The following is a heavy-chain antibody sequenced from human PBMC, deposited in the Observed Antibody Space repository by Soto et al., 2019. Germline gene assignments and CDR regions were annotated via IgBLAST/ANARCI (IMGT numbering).Heavy chain of an antibody. Sequence: ASVKVSCKASGYTFTSYAMHWVRQAPGQRLEWMGWINAGNGNTKYSQKFQGRVTITRDTSASTAYMELSSLRSEDTAVYYCARDLLASNPQDYWGQGTLVTVSS. CDR3: ARDLLASNPQDY. V-gene: IGHV1-3*01. CDR2: INAGNGNT. D-gene: IGHD2-15*01. CDR1: GYTFTSYA. J-gene: IGHJ4*02.